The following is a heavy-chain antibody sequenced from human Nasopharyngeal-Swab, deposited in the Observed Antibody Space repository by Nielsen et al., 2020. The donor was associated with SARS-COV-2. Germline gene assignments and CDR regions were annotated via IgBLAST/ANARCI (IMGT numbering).Heavy chain of an antibody. CDR3: AAGVYYDFWSGYPPLDY. V-gene: IGHV1-58*01. J-gene: IGHJ4*02. D-gene: IGHD3-3*01. CDR1: GFTFTSSA. Sequence: SVKVSCKASGFTFTSSAVQWVRRARGQRLEWIGWIVVGSGNTNYAQKFQERVTITRDMSTSTAYMELSSLRSEDTAVYYCAAGVYYDFWSGYPPLDYWGQGTLVTVSS. CDR2: IVVGSGNT.